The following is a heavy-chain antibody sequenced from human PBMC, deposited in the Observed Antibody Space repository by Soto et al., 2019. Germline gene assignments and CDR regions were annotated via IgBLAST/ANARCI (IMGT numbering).Heavy chain of an antibody. CDR3: VKDLGDYIWGSYRPGSFDD. Sequence: EVHLLESGGGLVQPGGSLRLSCAASGFTFSSYAMSWVRQTPGEGLEWVSFIRGSGGTTFYADSVKGRFTISRDNSENTLYLQMNSLRPEDTAVYYCVKDLGDYIWGSYRPGSFDDWGQGTLGTVSS. D-gene: IGHD3-16*02. CDR2: IRGSGGTT. V-gene: IGHV3-23*01. CDR1: GFTFSSYA. J-gene: IGHJ4*02.